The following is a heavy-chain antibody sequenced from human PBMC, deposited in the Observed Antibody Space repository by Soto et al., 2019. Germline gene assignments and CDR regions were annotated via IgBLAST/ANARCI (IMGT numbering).Heavy chain of an antibody. V-gene: IGHV4-39*01. J-gene: IGHJ5*02. CDR2: IYYSGST. D-gene: IGHD3-10*01. CDR3: ARLGSGSYYESLFDP. Sequence: PSETLSLTCTVSGGSISSSSYYWGWIRQPPGKGLEWIGSIYYSGSTYYNPSLKSRVTISVDTSKNQFSLKLSSVTAADTAVYYCARLGSGSYYESLFDPWGQGTLVTVSS. CDR1: GGSISSSSYY.